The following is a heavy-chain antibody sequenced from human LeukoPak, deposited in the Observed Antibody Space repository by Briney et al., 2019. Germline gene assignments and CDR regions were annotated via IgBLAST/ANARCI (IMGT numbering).Heavy chain of an antibody. V-gene: IGHV1-58*01. J-gene: IGHJ4*02. Sequence: SVKVSCKASGFTFTSSAVQWVRQARGQLLEWIGWIVVGSGNTNYAQKFQERVTITRDMSTSTAYMELSSLRSEDTAVYYCAAERGYSGYDDGDRFFDYWGQGTLVTVSS. CDR1: GFTFTSSA. D-gene: IGHD5-12*01. CDR2: IVVGSGNT. CDR3: AAERGYSGYDDGDRFFDY.